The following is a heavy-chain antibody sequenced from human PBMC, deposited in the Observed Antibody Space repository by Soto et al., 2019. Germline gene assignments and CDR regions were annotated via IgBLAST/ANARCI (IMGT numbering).Heavy chain of an antibody. CDR2: IYYSGST. D-gene: IGHD6-6*01. CDR3: ARVGGVAARTLHY. CDR1: GGSINDFY. Sequence: SETLSLTCTVSGGSINDFYWSWIRQPPGKGLEWIGYIYYSGSTDYNPSLKGRVTISVDTSKNQFSLKLRSVTAADTAVYYCARVGGVAARTLHYWGQGTLVTVSS. J-gene: IGHJ4*02. V-gene: IGHV4-59*01.